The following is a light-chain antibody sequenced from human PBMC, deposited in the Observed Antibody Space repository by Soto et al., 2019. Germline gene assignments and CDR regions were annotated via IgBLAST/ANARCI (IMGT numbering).Light chain of an antibody. CDR2: DAS. J-gene: IGKJ2*02. CDR3: QQFDSVPCP. V-gene: IGKV1-33*01. CDR1: QDINNY. Sequence: DIQMTQSPSSLSASVGDRVTITCQASQDINNYLIWYQHKPGKAPKLLIYDASNLGTGVSSRFSGGGSGTHFTFTISSLQPEDIATYYCQQFDSVPCPFGQGTKLELK.